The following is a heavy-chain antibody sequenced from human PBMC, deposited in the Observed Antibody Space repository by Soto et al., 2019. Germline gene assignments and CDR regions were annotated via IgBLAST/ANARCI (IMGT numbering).Heavy chain of an antibody. V-gene: IGHV3-21*01. D-gene: IGHD4-17*01. Sequence: GGSLRLSCAASGCTYSSYSMNCVRQAPGKGLEWVSSISSSSSYIYYADSVKGRFTISRDNAKNSLYLQMNSLRAEDTAVYYCARAVTTVTIPGLWGQGTLVTVSS. J-gene: IGHJ4*02. CDR1: GCTYSSYS. CDR2: ISSSSSYI. CDR3: ARAVTTVTIPGL.